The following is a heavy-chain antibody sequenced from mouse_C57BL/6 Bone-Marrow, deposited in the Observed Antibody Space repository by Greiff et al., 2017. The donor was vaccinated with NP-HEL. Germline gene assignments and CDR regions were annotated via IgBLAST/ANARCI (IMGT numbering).Heavy chain of an antibody. CDR2: IYPGSGST. J-gene: IGHJ3*01. D-gene: IGHD3-2*02. CDR1: GYTFTSYW. Sequence: VQLQQPGAELVKPGASVKMSCKASGYTFTSYWITWVKPRPGQGLEWLGDIYPGSGSTNYNEKFKSKATLTVDTSSSTAYMQLSSLTSEDAAVYYCAKANEPFAYWGQGTLVTVSA. CDR3: AKANEPFAY. V-gene: IGHV1-55*01.